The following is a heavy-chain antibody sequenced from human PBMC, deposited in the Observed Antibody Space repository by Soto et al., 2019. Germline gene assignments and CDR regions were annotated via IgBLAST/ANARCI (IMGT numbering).Heavy chain of an antibody. CDR1: GFTFSSYG. CDR2: ISYDGSNK. V-gene: IGHV3-30*18. CDR3: AKDLAGEWLVLVY. J-gene: IGHJ4*02. Sequence: GGSLRLSCAASGFTFSSYGMHWVSQAPGKGLEWVAVISYDGSNKYYADSVKGRLTISRDNSKNTLYLQMNSLRAEDTAVYYCAKDLAGEWLVLVYWGQGTLVTVSS. D-gene: IGHD6-19*01.